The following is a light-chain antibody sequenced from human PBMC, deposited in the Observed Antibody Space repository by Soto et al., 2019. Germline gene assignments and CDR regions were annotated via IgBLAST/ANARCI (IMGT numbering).Light chain of an antibody. CDR3: AAWDDSPSGWV. Sequence: QSVLTQPPSASGTPGQRVTIPYSGSSSNIGSNYVYWYQQLPGTAPKLLIYSNNQRPSGVPDRFSGSKSGTSASLAISGLRSEDEADYYCAAWDDSPSGWVFGGGTKVTVL. CDR1: SSNIGSNY. CDR2: SNN. J-gene: IGLJ3*02. V-gene: IGLV1-47*02.